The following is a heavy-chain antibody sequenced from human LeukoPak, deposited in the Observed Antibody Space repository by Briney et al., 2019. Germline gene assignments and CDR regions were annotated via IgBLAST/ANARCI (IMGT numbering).Heavy chain of an antibody. CDR1: GFTFSSYW. CDR2: INSDGSST. J-gene: IGHJ4*02. V-gene: IGHV3-74*01. Sequence: GGSLRLFCAASGFTFSSYWMHWVRQVPGKGLVWVSRINSDGSSTSYADSVKGRFTITRDNAKNTLYLQMNSLRAEDTAVYYCARGWLSRGSFFDYWGQGTLVTVSS. CDR3: ARGWLSRGSFFDY. D-gene: IGHD6-19*01.